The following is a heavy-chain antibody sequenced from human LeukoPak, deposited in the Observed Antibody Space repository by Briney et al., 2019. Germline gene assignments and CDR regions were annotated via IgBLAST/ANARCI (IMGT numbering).Heavy chain of an antibody. D-gene: IGHD1-26*01. CDR1: GFTFSSYN. Sequence: PGGSLRLSCAASGFTFSSYNMNWVRQAPGKGLERVSSITSDSRYTYYADSVKGRFTISRDNAKNSLYLQMNSLRAEDAALYFCARDPYSGSYGPYYYYYMDVWGKGTTVTISS. J-gene: IGHJ6*03. CDR2: ITSDSRYT. V-gene: IGHV3-21*01. CDR3: ARDPYSGSYGPYYYYYMDV.